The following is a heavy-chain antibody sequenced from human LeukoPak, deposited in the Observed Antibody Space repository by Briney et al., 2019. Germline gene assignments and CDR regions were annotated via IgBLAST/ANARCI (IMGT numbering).Heavy chain of an antibody. V-gene: IGHV1-24*01. Sequence: ASVKVSCKVSGYTLTELSMHWVRQAPGKGLEWMGGFDPEDGETIYAQKFQGRVTMTEDTSTDTAYMELSSLRSEDTAVYYCATDQLYSSSWYDAFDIWGQGTMVTVSS. J-gene: IGHJ3*02. CDR1: GYTLTELS. D-gene: IGHD6-13*01. CDR3: ATDQLYSSSWYDAFDI. CDR2: FDPEDGET.